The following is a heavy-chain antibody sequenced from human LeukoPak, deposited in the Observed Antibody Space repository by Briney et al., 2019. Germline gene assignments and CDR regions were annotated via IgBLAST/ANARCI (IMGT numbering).Heavy chain of an antibody. V-gene: IGHV3-33*08. Sequence: GGSLRLSCTASGFAFSNYAMHWVRQAPGKGLEWVAVIWYDGSNKYYADSVKGRFTISRDNSKNTLYLQMNSLRAEDTAVYYCVRDLGGRSGHWGQGTLVTVSS. J-gene: IGHJ4*02. CDR2: IWYDGSNK. CDR1: GFAFSNYA. D-gene: IGHD1-26*01. CDR3: VRDLGGRSGH.